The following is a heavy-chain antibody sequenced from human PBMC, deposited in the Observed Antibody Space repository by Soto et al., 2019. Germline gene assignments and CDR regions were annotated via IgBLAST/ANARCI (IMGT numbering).Heavy chain of an antibody. CDR2: IIPMFGTP. CDR3: ARGRDQPPVGLYFDS. Sequence: QVQLVQSGAEVKKPGSSVKVSCKASGDAFTNYIFDWVRQAPGQGLEWMGGIIPMFGTPKYAQTFQDRVTISADVSPGTAYLELTSLRFADTAVYYCARGRDQPPVGLYFDSWGEGTRVTVSS. J-gene: IGHJ4*02. CDR1: GDAFTNYI. D-gene: IGHD1-26*01. V-gene: IGHV1-69*01.